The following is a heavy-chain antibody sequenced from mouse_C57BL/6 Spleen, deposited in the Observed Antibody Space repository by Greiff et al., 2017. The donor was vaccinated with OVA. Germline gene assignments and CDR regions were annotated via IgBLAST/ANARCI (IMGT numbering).Heavy chain of an antibody. CDR1: GYTFTDYN. Sequence: EVKLQQSGPELVQPGASVKMSCKASGYTFTDYNMHWVQQSHGKSLEWIGYINPNNGGTSSNQKFKGKATLTVNKSSSTAYMELRSLTSEDSAVDYCARGVDGYYESYYAMDDWGQGTSVTVSS. CDR3: ARGVDGYYESYYAMDD. CDR2: INPNNGGT. D-gene: IGHD2-3*01. V-gene: IGHV1-22*01. J-gene: IGHJ4*01.